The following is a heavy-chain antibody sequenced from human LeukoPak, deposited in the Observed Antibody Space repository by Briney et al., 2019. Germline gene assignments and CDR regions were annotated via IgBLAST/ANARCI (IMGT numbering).Heavy chain of an antibody. CDR3: AREYSGSALDY. Sequence: TGESLKISCQASGYSFFRYWIGWVRQMPGKGLEWMGIIYPGDSDTRYSPSFQGQVTISADKSISTAYLQWSSLKASDTAMYYCAREYSGSALDYWGQGTLVTVSS. CDR1: GYSFFRYW. J-gene: IGHJ4*02. V-gene: IGHV5-51*01. D-gene: IGHD1-26*01. CDR2: IYPGDSDT.